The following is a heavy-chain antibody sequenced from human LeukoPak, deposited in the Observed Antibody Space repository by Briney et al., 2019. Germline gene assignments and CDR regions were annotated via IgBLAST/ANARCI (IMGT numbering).Heavy chain of an antibody. CDR3: ASGRLLLKAFDI. Sequence: SETLSLTCTVSGGSISSSSYYWGWIRQPPGKGLEWIGYIYYSGSTYYNPSLKSRVTISVDTSKNQFSLKLSSVTAADTAAYYCASGRLLLKAFDIWGQGTMVTVSS. J-gene: IGHJ3*02. CDR1: GGSISSSSYY. D-gene: IGHD3-22*01. CDR2: IYYSGST. V-gene: IGHV4-31*03.